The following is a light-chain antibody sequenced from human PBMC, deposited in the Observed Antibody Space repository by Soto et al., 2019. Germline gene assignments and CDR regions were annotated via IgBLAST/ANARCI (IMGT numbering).Light chain of an antibody. CDR1: QSVSSN. V-gene: IGKV3-15*01. J-gene: IGKJ1*01. Sequence: EIVMTQSPATLSVSPGERATLSCRASQSVSSNLAWYQQKPGQAPRLLIYGASTRATGIPARFSGSGSGTEFTLTISSLQSEDCAIYYCQKYNNWPPAFGQGNKVDIK. CDR3: QKYNNWPPA. CDR2: GAS.